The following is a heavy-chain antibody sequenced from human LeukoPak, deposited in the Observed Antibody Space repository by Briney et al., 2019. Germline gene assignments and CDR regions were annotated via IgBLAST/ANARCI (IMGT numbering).Heavy chain of an antibody. V-gene: IGHV1-69*13. CDR2: IIPIFGTA. J-gene: IGHJ4*02. D-gene: IGHD3-22*01. Sequence: ASVKVSCKASGGTFSSYAISWVRQAPGQGLEWMGGIIPIFGTANYAQKFQGRVTITADESTSTAYMELSSLRSEDTAVYYCASPYYDSSGYYYAFDYWGQGTLVTVSS. CDR3: ASPYYDSSGYYYAFDY. CDR1: GGTFSSYA.